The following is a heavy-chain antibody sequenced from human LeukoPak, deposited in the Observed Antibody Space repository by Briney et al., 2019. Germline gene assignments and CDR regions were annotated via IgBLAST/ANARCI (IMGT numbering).Heavy chain of an antibody. CDR3: ARVWGIAVADGKNFDY. Sequence: ASVKVSCTASGYTFTSYGISWVRQAPGQGLEWMGWISAYNGNTNYAQKLQGRVTMTTDTSTSTAYMELRSLRSDDTAVYYCARVWGIAVADGKNFDYWGQGTLVTVSS. CDR2: ISAYNGNT. D-gene: IGHD6-19*01. V-gene: IGHV1-18*01. CDR1: GYTFTSYG. J-gene: IGHJ4*02.